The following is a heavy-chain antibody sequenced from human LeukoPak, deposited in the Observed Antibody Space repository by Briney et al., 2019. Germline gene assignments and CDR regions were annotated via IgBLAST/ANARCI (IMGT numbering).Heavy chain of an antibody. CDR2: INHSGST. J-gene: IGHJ3*02. CDR1: GGSFSGYY. Sequence: PSETLSLTCAVYGGSFSGYYWSWIRQPPGKGLEWIGEINHSGSTNYNPSLKSRVTISVDTSKNQFTLKLSSVTAADTAVYYCARAEIRCFDWPQDKNAFDIWGQGTMVTVSS. CDR3: ARAEIRCFDWPQDKNAFDI. D-gene: IGHD3-9*01. V-gene: IGHV4-34*01.